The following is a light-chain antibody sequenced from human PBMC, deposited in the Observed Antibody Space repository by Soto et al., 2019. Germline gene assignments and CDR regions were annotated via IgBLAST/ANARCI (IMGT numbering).Light chain of an antibody. J-gene: IGKJ1*01. CDR2: AAS. CDR3: QQAISFPRT. CDR1: QAISTW. Sequence: DIQMTQSPSSVSASVGDRVTITCRASQAISTWLAWYQQKPGKAPKLLIYAASNLQTGVPSRFSGSGSGTDFTLTISSLLPEDFATYYCQQAISFPRTFGQGTKVEIK. V-gene: IGKV1D-12*01.